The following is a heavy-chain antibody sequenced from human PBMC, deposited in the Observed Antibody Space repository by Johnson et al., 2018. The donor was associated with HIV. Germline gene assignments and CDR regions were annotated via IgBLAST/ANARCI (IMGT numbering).Heavy chain of an antibody. CDR1: GFTFDDYA. J-gene: IGHJ3*02. CDR3: AKERRAPRAFDI. V-gene: IGHV3-9*01. Sequence: VQLVESGGGVVQPGRSLRLSCAASGFTFDDYAMHWVRQAPGKGLEWVSGISWNSGSIGYADSVKGRFTISRDNSKSTLYLQMNSLRPEDTAVYYCAKERRAPRAFDIWGQGTMVTVSS. CDR2: ISWNSGSI.